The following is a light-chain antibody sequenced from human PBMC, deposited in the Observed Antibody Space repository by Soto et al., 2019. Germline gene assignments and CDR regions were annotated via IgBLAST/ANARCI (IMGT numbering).Light chain of an antibody. CDR1: QSVSTY. Sequence: EIVLTQSPATLSLSPGERATLSCRASQSVSTYLAWYQHRPGQAPTLLIYDASNRATGIPARFSGSGSGTDFTITISSLEPEDFSVYYCQQRSNWPTFGGGTKVQIK. CDR3: QQRSNWPT. J-gene: IGKJ4*01. CDR2: DAS. V-gene: IGKV3-11*01.